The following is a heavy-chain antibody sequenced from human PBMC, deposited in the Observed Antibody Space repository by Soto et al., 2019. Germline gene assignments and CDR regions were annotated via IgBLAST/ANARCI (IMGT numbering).Heavy chain of an antibody. CDR3: ASRGGVVPTDY. Sequence: SETLSLTCSVYVGSFSGYYWSWGRQPPGKGLEWIGEINHSGSTNYNPSLKSRVTISVDTSKNQFSLKLSSVTAADTAVYYCASRGGVVPTDYWGQGTLVTVSS. CDR2: INHSGST. D-gene: IGHD3-3*01. V-gene: IGHV4-34*01. CDR1: VGSFSGYY. J-gene: IGHJ4*02.